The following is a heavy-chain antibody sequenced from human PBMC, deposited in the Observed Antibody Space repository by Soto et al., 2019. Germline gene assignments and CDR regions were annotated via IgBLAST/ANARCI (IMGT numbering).Heavy chain of an antibody. CDR3: GRNWNGLDY. CDR2: TNRDGSTT. CDR1: GFTFSDYW. D-gene: IGHD1-1*01. Sequence: PGGSLRLSCVASGFTFSDYWMHWVRQVPGKGLGWVLRTNRDGSTTHYADSVKGRFTTSRDNAKNTLYLQMNSLTVEDTAVYYCGRNWNGLDYWGRGTLVTVS. J-gene: IGHJ4*02. V-gene: IGHV3-74*01.